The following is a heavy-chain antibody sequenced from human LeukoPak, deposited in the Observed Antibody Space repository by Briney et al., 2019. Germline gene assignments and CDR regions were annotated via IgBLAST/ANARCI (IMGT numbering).Heavy chain of an antibody. Sequence: GGSLGLSCAASGFTFDDYAMHWVRQAPGKGLEWVSGINWNSGSIGYADSVKGRFTISRDNAKNSLYLQMNSLRAEGTALYYCAKDIGSSGYYYPDYWGQGTLVTVSS. D-gene: IGHD3-22*01. J-gene: IGHJ4*02. CDR2: INWNSGSI. V-gene: IGHV3-9*01. CDR3: AKDIGSSGYYYPDY. CDR1: GFTFDDYA.